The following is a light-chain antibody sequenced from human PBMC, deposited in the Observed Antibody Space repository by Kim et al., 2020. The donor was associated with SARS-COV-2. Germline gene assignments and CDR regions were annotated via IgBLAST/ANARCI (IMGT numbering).Light chain of an antibody. CDR2: DNN. V-gene: IGLV1-51*01. J-gene: IGLJ2*01. Sequence: QKVTISCSGSSSNIGNNYVSWYQQLPGTATKLLIYDNNKRPSGIPDRFSGSKSGTSATLGITGLQTGDEADYYCGTWDSSLSAGGVFGGGTQLTVL. CDR3: GTWDSSLSAGGV. CDR1: SSNIGNNY.